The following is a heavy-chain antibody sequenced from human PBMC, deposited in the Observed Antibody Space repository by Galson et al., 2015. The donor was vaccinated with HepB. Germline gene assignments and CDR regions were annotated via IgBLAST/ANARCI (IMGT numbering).Heavy chain of an antibody. J-gene: IGHJ3*02. CDR2: INASNGNT. Sequence: SVKVSCKASGYTFTSYAMHWVRQAPGQRLEWMGWINASNGNTKYSQKFQGRVTITRDTSANTAYLQMNSLKTEDTAVYYCTRDRWFHAFDIWGQGTMVTVSS. CDR3: TRDRWFHAFDI. CDR1: GYTFTSYA. V-gene: IGHV1-3*01. D-gene: IGHD3-10*01.